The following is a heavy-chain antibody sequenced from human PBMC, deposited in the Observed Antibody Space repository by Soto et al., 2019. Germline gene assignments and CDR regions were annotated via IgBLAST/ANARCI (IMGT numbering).Heavy chain of an antibody. D-gene: IGHD3-22*01. J-gene: IGHJ4*01. Sequence: PGWSLRLSCSSSIFTFRNYGRNSVRQTPFKLLEWVSYISSSSSTIFYADSVKGRFTISRDNAKNSLYLQMNSLRAEDTAVYYCARADNYYDSSGYYYNSDYWGHGTLVTVSS. V-gene: IGHV3-48*01. CDR3: ARADNYYDSSGYYYNSDY. CDR1: IFTFRNYG. CDR2: ISSSSSTI.